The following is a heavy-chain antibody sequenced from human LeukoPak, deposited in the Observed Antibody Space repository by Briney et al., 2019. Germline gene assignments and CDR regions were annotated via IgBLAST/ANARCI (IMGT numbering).Heavy chain of an antibody. CDR2: ISSTSSYI. D-gene: IGHD2-21*02. J-gene: IGHJ6*02. CDR3: ARFFGGDLDV. Sequence: PGGSLRLSCAASGFIFSSYTINWVRQAPGKGLEWLSSISSTSSYIYYADSVKGRFAISRDNAKNLLYLQMNSLRAEDTAVYYCARFFGGDLDVWGQGTTVTVPS. V-gene: IGHV3-21*01. CDR1: GFIFSSYT.